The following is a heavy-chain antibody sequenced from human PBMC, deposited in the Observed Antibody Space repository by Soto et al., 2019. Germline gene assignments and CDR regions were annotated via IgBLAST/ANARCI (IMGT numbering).Heavy chain of an antibody. Sequence: MQMVESGGGSVQPGGSLRLSCAASGFPFSHYWMHWVRQTPGKGLVCVSRINPAGTITNYADSVEGRFTISRDNADSALFLQMNSLSAEGTAIYYCTSDTFGLRDTWGQGTLVTVSS. CDR1: GFPFSHYW. CDR2: INPAGTIT. CDR3: TSDTFGLRDT. V-gene: IGHV3-74*01. J-gene: IGHJ5*02. D-gene: IGHD3-16*01.